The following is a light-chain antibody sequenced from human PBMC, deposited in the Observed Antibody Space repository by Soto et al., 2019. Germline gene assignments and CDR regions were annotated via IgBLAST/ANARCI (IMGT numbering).Light chain of an antibody. CDR2: DAS. Sequence: AIQLTHSPSSLSASVLYRVTITFRASQGISSALAWYQQKPGKAPKLLIYDASSLESGVPSRFSGSGSGTDFTLTISSLQPEDFATYYCQKYNSYPINFGQGTRLEIK. J-gene: IGKJ5*01. CDR1: QGISSA. CDR3: QKYNSYPIN. V-gene: IGKV1-13*02.